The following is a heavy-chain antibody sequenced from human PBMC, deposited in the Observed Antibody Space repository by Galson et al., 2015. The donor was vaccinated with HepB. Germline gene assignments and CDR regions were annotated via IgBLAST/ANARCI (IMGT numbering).Heavy chain of an antibody. Sequence: SVKVSCKASGYTFTSYGISWVRQAPGQGLEWMGGISAYNGNTNYAQKLQGRVTMTTDTSTSTAYMELRSLRSDDTAVYYCARGVWYSSGWYYFDYWGQGTLVTVSS. CDR2: ISAYNGNT. CDR3: ARGVWYSSGWYYFDY. V-gene: IGHV1-18*04. CDR1: GYTFTSYG. J-gene: IGHJ4*02. D-gene: IGHD6-19*01.